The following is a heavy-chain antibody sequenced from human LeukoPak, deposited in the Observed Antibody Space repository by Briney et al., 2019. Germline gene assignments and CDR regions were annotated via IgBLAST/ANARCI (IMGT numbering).Heavy chain of an antibody. J-gene: IGHJ4*02. V-gene: IGHV4-59*01. CDR2: IYHSGST. D-gene: IGHD5-12*01. Sequence: SETLSLTCTLSGGSISTYYWSWIRQPPGKGLEWIGYIYHSGSTNYNPSLKSRVTISVDTSKNQFSLKLSSVTAEDTAVYYCARGGGYASPIGYWGQGALVTVSS. CDR1: GGSISTYY. CDR3: ARGGGYASPIGY.